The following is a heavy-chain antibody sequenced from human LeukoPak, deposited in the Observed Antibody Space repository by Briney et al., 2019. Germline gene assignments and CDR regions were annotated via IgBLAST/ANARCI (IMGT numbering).Heavy chain of an antibody. CDR1: GFIVSHNY. J-gene: IGHJ4*02. CDR2: IYIDGTT. V-gene: IGHV3-53*05. Sequence: GGSLRLSCAASGFIVSHNYMTWVRQAPGKGLEWISVIYIDGTTYYADSVKGRFTISRDNSKNTLYLQMNSLRAEDTAVYYCARAGSIVVPAATFDYWGQGTLVTVSS. CDR3: ARAGSIVVPAATFDY. D-gene: IGHD2-2*01.